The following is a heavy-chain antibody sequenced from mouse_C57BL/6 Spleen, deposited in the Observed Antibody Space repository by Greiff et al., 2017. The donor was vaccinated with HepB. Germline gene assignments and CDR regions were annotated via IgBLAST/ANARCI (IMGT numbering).Heavy chain of an antibody. CDR1: GFNFKNTY. V-gene: IGHV14-3*01. CDR3: ASPSERLYREFAY. CDR2: IDPANGNT. Sequence: EVQLQQSVAELVRPGASVKLSCTASGFNFKNTYMHWVKQRPEQGLEWIGRIDPANGNTKYAQKFQGKATMTADTSSHTAYLQLSSLTSEDTAMYYCASPSERLYREFAYWGQGTLVTGST. D-gene: IGHD2-4*01. J-gene: IGHJ3*01.